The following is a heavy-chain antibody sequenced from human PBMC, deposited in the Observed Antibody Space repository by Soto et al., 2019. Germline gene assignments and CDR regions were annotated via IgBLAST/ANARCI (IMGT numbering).Heavy chain of an antibody. CDR3: ARRRGDSIDY. CDR1: GGSISSYY. J-gene: IGHJ4*02. CDR2: IYYSGST. V-gene: IGHV4-59*01. Sequence: PSETLSLTCTVSGGSISSYYWSWIRQPPGKGLEWIGYIYYSGSTNYNPSLKSRVTISVDTSKNQFSLKLSSVTAADTAVYYCARRRGDSIDYWGQGTLVTVSS.